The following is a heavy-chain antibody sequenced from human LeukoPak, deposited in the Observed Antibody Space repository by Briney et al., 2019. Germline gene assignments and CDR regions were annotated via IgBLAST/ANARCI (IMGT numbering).Heavy chain of an antibody. CDR2: IKSKTDGGTS. J-gene: IGHJ3*02. CDR1: GFTFSNAW. V-gene: IGHV3-15*01. Sequence: GGSLRLSCAASGFTFSNAWMSWVRQAPGKGLEWVGRIKSKTDGGTSDYAAPVKGRFTISRDDSKNTLYLQMNGLKTEDTAVYYCTTDRGLRYFDWLPITHDAFDIWGQGTMVTVSS. D-gene: IGHD3-9*01. CDR3: TTDRGLRYFDWLPITHDAFDI.